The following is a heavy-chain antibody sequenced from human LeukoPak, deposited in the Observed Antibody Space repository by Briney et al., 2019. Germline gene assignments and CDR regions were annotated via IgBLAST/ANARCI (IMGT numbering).Heavy chain of an antibody. J-gene: IGHJ3*01. D-gene: IGHD2-2*01. V-gene: IGHV3-53*04. CDR2: IYRGGSA. CDR3: AREGGVVVVPAAMRAFDV. Sequence: PGGSLRLSCAASGFTVSTNYMSWVRQAPGKGLEWVSVIYRGGSAYYADSVKGRFTISRHNSNNTVYLQMNILRAEDTAVYYCAREGGVVVVPAAMRAFDVWGQGRKVTVSS. CDR1: GFTVSTNY.